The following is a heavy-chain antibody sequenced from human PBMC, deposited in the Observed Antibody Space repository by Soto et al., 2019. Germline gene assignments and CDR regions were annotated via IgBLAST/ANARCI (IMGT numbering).Heavy chain of an antibody. CDR3: ARDLVGPIDY. J-gene: IGHJ4*02. V-gene: IGHV3-21*01. CDR1: GFTFSSYS. CDR2: ISNSSSYI. D-gene: IGHD2-15*01. Sequence: PGGSLRLSCAASGFTFSSYSMNWVRQAPGKGLEWVSSISNSSSYIYYADSVKGRFTISRDNAKNSQYLQMNSLRAEDTAVYYCARDLVGPIDYWGQGTLVTVSS.